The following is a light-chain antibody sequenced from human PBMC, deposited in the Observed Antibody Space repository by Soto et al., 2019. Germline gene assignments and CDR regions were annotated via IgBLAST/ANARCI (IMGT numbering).Light chain of an antibody. V-gene: IGLV2-8*01. CDR1: SSDIGAYNY. Sequence: QSVLTQPPSASGSPGQSVTISCTGTSSDIGAYNYVSWYQQYPGKAPKLIIYEVSQRPSGVPDRFSGSKSGNTASLTVSGLQLEDEADYYCSSYTTSAPYVFGSGTKLTVL. CDR3: SSYTTSAPYV. J-gene: IGLJ1*01. CDR2: EVS.